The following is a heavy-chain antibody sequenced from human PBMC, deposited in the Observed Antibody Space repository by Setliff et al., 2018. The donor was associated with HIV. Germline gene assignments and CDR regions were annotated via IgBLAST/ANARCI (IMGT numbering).Heavy chain of an antibody. Sequence: GASVKVSCKASGYTLTTFGISWVRQAPGQGLEWMGWINTNTGNPTYAQGFTGRFVFSLDTSVSTAYLQISSLKAEDTAVYYCARDQKLYYYGSGSYYNKRPRGMGVWGQGTTVTVSS. CDR2: INTNTGNP. V-gene: IGHV7-4-1*02. CDR1: GYTLTTFG. D-gene: IGHD3-10*01. CDR3: ARDQKLYYYGSGSYYNKRPRGMGV. J-gene: IGHJ6*02.